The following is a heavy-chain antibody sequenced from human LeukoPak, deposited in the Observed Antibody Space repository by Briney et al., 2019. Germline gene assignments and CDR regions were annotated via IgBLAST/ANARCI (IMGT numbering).Heavy chain of an antibody. CDR3: VTRHYGSGSYYFDY. CDR1: GYSLTSYW. J-gene: IGHJ4*02. CDR2: TYPGDSDT. D-gene: IGHD3-10*01. V-gene: IGHV5-51*01. Sequence: GESLKISCKGSGYSLTSYWLGWVRQMPGKGLEWMGITYPGDSDTRYGPSFQGQVTISADKSISTAYLQWSSLKASDTAMYYCVTRHYGSGSYYFDYWGQGTLVTVSS.